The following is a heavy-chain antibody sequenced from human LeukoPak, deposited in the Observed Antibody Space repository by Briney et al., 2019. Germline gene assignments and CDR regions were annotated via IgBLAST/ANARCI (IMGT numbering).Heavy chain of an antibody. CDR2: IYTSGST. V-gene: IGHV4-4*07. CDR3: ARETFSYYYDSSGFDAFDT. Sequence: SETLSLTCTVSGGSISSYYWSWIRQPAGKGLEWIGRIYTSGSTNYNPSLKSRVTMSVDTSKNQFSLKLSSVTAADTAVYYCARETFSYYYDSSGFDAFDTWGQGTMVTVSS. CDR1: GGSISSYY. J-gene: IGHJ3*02. D-gene: IGHD3-22*01.